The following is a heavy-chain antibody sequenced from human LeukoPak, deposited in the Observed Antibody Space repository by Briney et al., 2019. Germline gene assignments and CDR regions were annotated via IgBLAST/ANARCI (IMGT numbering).Heavy chain of an antibody. CDR1: GITFSSYS. D-gene: IGHD4-17*01. J-gene: IGHJ5*02. Sequence: GGSLRLSCAASGITFSSYSMNWVRQAPGKGLEWVSSISHRSGYIYYADSVKGRFTISRDNAKNSLYLQMDSLRAEDTAVYYCAKDAYGDYVGRRMGYWFDPWGQGTLVTVSS. V-gene: IGHV3-21*01. CDR2: ISHRSGYI. CDR3: AKDAYGDYVGRRMGYWFDP.